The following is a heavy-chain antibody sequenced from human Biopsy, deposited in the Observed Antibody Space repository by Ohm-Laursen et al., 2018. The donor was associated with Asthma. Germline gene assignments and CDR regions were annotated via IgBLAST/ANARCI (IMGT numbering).Heavy chain of an antibody. CDR1: GGTFNTYV. Sequence: SVKASCKPLGGTFNTYVIGWARQAPGQGLEWIGGINSVFGTTTYPQKFQDRVTITPDDSTSTVYMELSSLRSEDTAVYYCVRKAGSCISRTCYSLDFWGQGTLVTVSS. CDR2: INSVFGTT. V-gene: IGHV1-69*13. CDR3: VRKAGSCISRTCYSLDF. J-gene: IGHJ4*02. D-gene: IGHD2-2*01.